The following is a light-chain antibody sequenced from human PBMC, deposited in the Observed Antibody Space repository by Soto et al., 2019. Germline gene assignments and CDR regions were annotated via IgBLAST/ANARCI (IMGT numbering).Light chain of an antibody. CDR3: TSYSSSSTFYV. CDR2: QVS. V-gene: IGLV2-14*01. J-gene: IGLJ1*01. CDR1: RSDIGGYYY. Sequence: QSALTQPASVSGSPGQSITISCTGSRSDIGGYYYVSWYQHHPGKAPKLMIYQVSNRPSGVSNRFSGSKSGNTASLTISGLQAEDEADYYCTSYSSSSTFYVFGAGTKLTVL.